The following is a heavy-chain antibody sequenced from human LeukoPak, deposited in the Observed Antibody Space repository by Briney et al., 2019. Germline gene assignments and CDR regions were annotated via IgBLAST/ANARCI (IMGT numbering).Heavy chain of an antibody. V-gene: IGHV1-46*01. CDR3: ARNTGARDSGN. CDR1: GNSFSNYF. D-gene: IGHD5-24*01. Sequence: ASVKVSCKASGNSFSNYFIHWVRQAPGQGPEWMGVIDRSGVSTSYAQKFQGRISVSSDISTSTVYMELSSLTSEDTAVYFCARNTGARDSGNWGQGTLVTVSS. CDR2: IDRSGVST. J-gene: IGHJ1*01.